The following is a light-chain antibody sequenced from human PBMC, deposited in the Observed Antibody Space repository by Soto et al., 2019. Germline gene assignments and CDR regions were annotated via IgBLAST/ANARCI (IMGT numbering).Light chain of an antibody. CDR1: QSIGNW. CDR3: QQSYATVRT. J-gene: IGKJ4*01. CDR2: AAS. V-gene: IGKV1-39*01. Sequence: DIQMTQSPSTLSASVGDRVTITCRASQSIGNWLAWYQQKPGKAPRLLIYAASRLQSGVPARFSGSGAETDFTLTITSLQPEDFGIYYCQQSYATVRTFGGGTKVDIK.